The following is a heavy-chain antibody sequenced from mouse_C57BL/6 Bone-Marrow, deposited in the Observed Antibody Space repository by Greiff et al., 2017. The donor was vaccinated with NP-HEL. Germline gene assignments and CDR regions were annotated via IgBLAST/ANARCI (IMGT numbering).Heavy chain of an antibody. CDR1: GYTFTSYW. V-gene: IGHV1-69*01. Sequence: QVQLQQPGAELVMPGASVKLSCKASGYTFTSYWMHWVKQRPGQGLEWIGEIDPSDSYTNYNQKFKGKSTLTVDKSSSTAYMQLSSLTSEDSAVYYCARSDSNGCAYWGQGTLVTVSA. CDR3: ARSDSNGCAY. J-gene: IGHJ3*01. CDR2: IDPSDSYT. D-gene: IGHD2-5*01.